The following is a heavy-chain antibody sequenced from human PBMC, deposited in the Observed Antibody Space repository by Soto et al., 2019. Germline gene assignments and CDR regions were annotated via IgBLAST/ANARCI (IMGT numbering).Heavy chain of an antibody. D-gene: IGHD3-22*01. J-gene: IGHJ4*02. Sequence: SGPTLVNPTQTLTLTCTFSGFSLSTSGMCVSWIRQPPGKALEWLARIDWDDDKYYSTSLKTRLTISKDTSKNQVVLTMTNMDPVETATYYCARSVHYFDSSGYYPPPYYFDYWGQGTLVTVSS. V-gene: IGHV2-70*11. CDR2: IDWDDDK. CDR3: ARSVHYFDSSGYYPPPYYFDY. CDR1: GFSLSTSGMC.